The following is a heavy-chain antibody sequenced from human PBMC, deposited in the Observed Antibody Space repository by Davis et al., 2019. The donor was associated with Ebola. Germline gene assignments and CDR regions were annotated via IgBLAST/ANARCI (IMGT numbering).Heavy chain of an antibody. CDR1: GGSFSGYY. V-gene: IGHV4-34*01. Sequence: MPSETLSLTCAVYGGSFSGYYWSWIRQPPGKGLEWIGEINHSGSTNYNPSLKSRVTISVDTSKNQFSLKLSSVTAADTAVYYCARSGGVDSSGYYYRHYWFDPWGQGTLVTVSS. CDR3: ARSGGVDSSGYYYRHYWFDP. CDR2: INHSGST. D-gene: IGHD3-22*01. J-gene: IGHJ5*02.